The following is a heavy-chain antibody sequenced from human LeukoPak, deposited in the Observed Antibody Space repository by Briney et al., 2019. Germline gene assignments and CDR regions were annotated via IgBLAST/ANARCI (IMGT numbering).Heavy chain of an antibody. Sequence: GGSLRLSCAASGFTFSSYNINWVRQAPGKGLERVSYISRSGSSIYYADSVKGRFTISRDNAKNSVYLQMNTLGDEDTAVYRCARDYGDHGEYFDCWGQGTLLTASS. CDR2: ISRSGSSI. D-gene: IGHD4-17*01. CDR3: ARDYGDHGEYFDC. CDR1: GFTFSSYN. V-gene: IGHV3-48*02. J-gene: IGHJ4*02.